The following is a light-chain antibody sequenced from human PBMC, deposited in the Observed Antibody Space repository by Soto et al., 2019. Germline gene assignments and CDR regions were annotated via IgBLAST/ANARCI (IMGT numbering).Light chain of an antibody. Sequence: DIQMTQSPSTLSASIGDTVTLSCRASQSIYKWLAWYQQKPQKAPKVLIFEAAGLESGVSSRFRGSGSGTEFTLTISGLQPDDLATYYCQQYNSFPLTFGGGTTVEL. CDR2: EAA. V-gene: IGKV1-5*01. CDR3: QQYNSFPLT. CDR1: QSIYKW. J-gene: IGKJ4*02.